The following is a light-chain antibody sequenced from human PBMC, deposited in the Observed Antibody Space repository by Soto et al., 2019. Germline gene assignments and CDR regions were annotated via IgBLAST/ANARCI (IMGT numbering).Light chain of an antibody. V-gene: IGLV6-57*04. Sequence: FMLTQPHSVSESPGKTVTISCTRSSGSIASNYVQWYQQRPGSAPTTVIYEDNQRPSGVPDRFSGSIDSSSNSVSLTISGLKTEDEADYYCQSYDSSNVVFGGGTKVTVL. CDR2: EDN. J-gene: IGLJ2*01. CDR1: SGSIASNY. CDR3: QSYDSSNVV.